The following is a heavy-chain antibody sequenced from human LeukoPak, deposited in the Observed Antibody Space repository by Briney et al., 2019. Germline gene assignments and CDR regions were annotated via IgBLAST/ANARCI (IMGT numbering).Heavy chain of an antibody. CDR2: ISGSGGST. CDR3: AGDHGLYGDYGVVAAAGLDS. D-gene: IGHD4-17*01. V-gene: IGHV3-23*01. J-gene: IGHJ4*02. Sequence: GGSLRLSCAASDFTFTSYGMSWVRQTPGKGLEWVSAISGSGGSTYYADSVKGRFTISRDNSKNTLYLQMNRLRSEDSAVYYCAGDHGLYGDYGVVAAAGLDSWGQGTLVTVSS. CDR1: DFTFTSYG.